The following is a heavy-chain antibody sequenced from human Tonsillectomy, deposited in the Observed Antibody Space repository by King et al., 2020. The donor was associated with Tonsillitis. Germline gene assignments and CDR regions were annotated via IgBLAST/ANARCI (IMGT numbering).Heavy chain of an antibody. Sequence: TLKESGPTLVKPTQTLTLTCTFSGFSLTTSGLGVGWIRQPPGKALEWLALIYWDDDKRYSPSLKSRLTITKDTSKNEVVLKMTNMNPVDTATYYCARIASSILSYREFRVACDVWGQGTIVTVYS. CDR1: GFSLTTSGLG. V-gene: IGHV2-5*02. D-gene: IGHD3-10*01. CDR2: IYWDDDK. J-gene: IGHJ3*01. CDR3: ARIASSILSYREFRVACDV.